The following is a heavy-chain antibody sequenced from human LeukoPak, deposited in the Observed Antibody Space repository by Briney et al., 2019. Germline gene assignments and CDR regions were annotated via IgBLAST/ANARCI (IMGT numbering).Heavy chain of an antibody. CDR2: ISAYNGHT. CDR1: GYTSTNYG. D-gene: IGHD3-22*01. V-gene: IGHV1-18*01. J-gene: IGHJ4*02. Sequence: GASVKVSCKASGYTSTNYGINWVRQAPGQGLEWMGWISAYNGHTNYAQNLQGRVTMTTDTPTSTAYMELRSLRSDDTAVYFCARDSSGFPRDASDYWGQGTLVTVSS. CDR3: ARDSSGFPRDASDY.